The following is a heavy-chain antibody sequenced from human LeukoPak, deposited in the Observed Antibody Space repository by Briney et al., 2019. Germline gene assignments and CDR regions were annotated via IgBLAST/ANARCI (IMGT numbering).Heavy chain of an antibody. V-gene: IGHV1-2*06. D-gene: IGHD3-3*02. CDR2: INPNSGGT. CDR1: GYTFTGYY. J-gene: IGHJ4*02. CDR3: ARALAAGLYYFDY. Sequence: ASVKVSCKASGYTFTGYYMHWVRQAPGQGLEWMGRINPNSGGTNYAQKFQGRVTITADESTSTAYMELSSLRSEDTAVYYCARALAAGLYYFDYWGQGTLVTVSS.